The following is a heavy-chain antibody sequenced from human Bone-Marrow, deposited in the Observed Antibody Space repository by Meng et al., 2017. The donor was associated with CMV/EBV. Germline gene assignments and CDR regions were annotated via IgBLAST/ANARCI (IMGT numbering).Heavy chain of an antibody. CDR3: ARGLSCITGSINRF. CDR2: MTPNSGTT. D-gene: IGHD1-20*01. V-gene: IGHV1-8*01. CDR1: GNTFTSYD. Sequence: QVPVEPAGAVVKKAGASVKVSCKAAGNTFTSYDNNWLRQATGRGLEWVGGMTPNSGTTDYAQKVQGRVTLTRNTSIATDYKELSRLRSEDTAVYYCARGLSCITGSINRFWGQGTLVTVSS. J-gene: IGHJ4*02.